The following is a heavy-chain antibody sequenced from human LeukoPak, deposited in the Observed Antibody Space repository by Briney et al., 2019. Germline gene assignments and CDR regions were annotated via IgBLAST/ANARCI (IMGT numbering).Heavy chain of an antibody. CDR3: ASGPYSSGWYYFDY. V-gene: IGHV4-59*08. CDR1: GGSISSYY. D-gene: IGHD6-19*01. CDR2: IYYSGST. J-gene: IGHJ4*02. Sequence: SETLSLTCTVSGGSISSYYWSWIRQPPGKGLEWIGYIYYSGSTNYNPSLKSRVTISVGTSKNQFSLKLSSVTAADTAVYYCASGPYSSGWYYFDYWGQGTLVTVSS.